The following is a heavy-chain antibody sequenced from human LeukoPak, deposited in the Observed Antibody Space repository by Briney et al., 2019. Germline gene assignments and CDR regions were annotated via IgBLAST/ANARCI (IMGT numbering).Heavy chain of an antibody. Sequence: GGSLRLSCAASGFTFNTYWMHWVRQAPGKGLVWVSRINSDGRTTHYADFVKGRFTISRDNAKNSLYLQMNSLRDEDTAVYYCAREGGFDCWGQGALVTVSS. CDR2: INSDGRTT. D-gene: IGHD3-16*01. CDR1: GFTFNTYW. CDR3: AREGGFDC. V-gene: IGHV3-74*01. J-gene: IGHJ4*02.